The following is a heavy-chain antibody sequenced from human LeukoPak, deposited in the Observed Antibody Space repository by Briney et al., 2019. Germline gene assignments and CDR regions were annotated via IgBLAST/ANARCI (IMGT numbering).Heavy chain of an antibody. CDR3: AREITMVREPGNWFDP. J-gene: IGHJ5*02. Sequence: SQTLSLTRAISGDSVSSNSAAWNWIRQSPSRGLEWLGWTYYRSKWYNDYAVSVKSRIPINPDTSKNQLSLQLNSVTPEDTAVYYCAREITMVREPGNWFDPWGQGTLVTVSS. D-gene: IGHD3-10*01. CDR1: GDSVSSNSAA. V-gene: IGHV6-1*01. CDR2: TYYRSKWYN.